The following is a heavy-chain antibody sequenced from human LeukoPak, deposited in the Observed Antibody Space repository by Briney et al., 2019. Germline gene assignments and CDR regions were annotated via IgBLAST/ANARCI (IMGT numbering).Heavy chain of an antibody. CDR2: IIPIFGTA. Sequence: SVRVSCKASGGTFSIYAISWERQAPGQGLEWMGGIIPIFGTANYAQKFQGRVTITADESTSTAYMELSSLRSEDTAVYYCARADFWSGQRPFDPWGQGTLVTVSS. J-gene: IGHJ5*02. V-gene: IGHV1-69*13. CDR3: ARADFWSGQRPFDP. D-gene: IGHD3-3*01. CDR1: GGTFSIYA.